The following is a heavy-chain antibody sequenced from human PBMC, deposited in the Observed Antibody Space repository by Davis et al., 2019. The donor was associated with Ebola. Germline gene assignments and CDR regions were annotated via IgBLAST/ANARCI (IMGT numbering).Heavy chain of an antibody. CDR3: ARGMDTAMGGHDY. Sequence: PGGSLRLSCAASGFTFSSYAMHWIRQAPGKGLEYVSAISSNGGSTYYANSVKGRFTISRDNSKNTLYLQMGSLRAEDMAVYYCARGMDTAMGGHDYWGQGTLVTVSS. D-gene: IGHD5-18*01. V-gene: IGHV3-64*01. CDR1: GFTFSSYA. CDR2: ISSNGGST. J-gene: IGHJ4*02.